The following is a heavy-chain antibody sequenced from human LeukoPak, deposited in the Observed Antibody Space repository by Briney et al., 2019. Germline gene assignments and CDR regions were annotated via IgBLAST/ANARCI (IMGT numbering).Heavy chain of an antibody. J-gene: IGHJ4*02. V-gene: IGHV3-7*01. Sequence: GGSLRLSCVVSGFTFSSYWMSWVRQAPGKGLEWVANIKQDGGEIYYVDSVKGRFTISRDNAKNSLYLQMNSLRAEDTAVYYCARDMERGWGQGTLVTVSS. D-gene: IGHD1-26*01. CDR3: ARDMERG. CDR1: GFTFSSYW. CDR2: IKQDGGEI.